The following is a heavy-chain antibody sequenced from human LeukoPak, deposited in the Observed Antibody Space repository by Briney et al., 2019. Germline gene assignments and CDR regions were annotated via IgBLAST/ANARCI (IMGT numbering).Heavy chain of an antibody. CDR3: ATTSGHFDY. J-gene: IGHJ4*02. V-gene: IGHV3-48*02. CDR2: ISSTTSTI. Sequence: GGSLRLSCAASGFTFSSYSLNWVRQAPGKGLEWLSYISSTTSTIYYADSVKGRFTISRDNAKNSLFLHMNSPRDEDTAVYYCATTSGHFDYWGQETLVTVSS. CDR1: GFTFSSYS.